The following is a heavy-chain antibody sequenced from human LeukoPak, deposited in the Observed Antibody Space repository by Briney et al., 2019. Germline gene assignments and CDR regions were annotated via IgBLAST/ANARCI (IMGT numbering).Heavy chain of an antibody. D-gene: IGHD4-11*01. J-gene: IGHJ5*02. CDR2: ISGGGDT. CDR3: AKIPPDFGTYSNYAYWFDP. Sequence: GESLRLSCAASGFTVSSNYMSWVRQAPGMGLEWVSVISGGGDTYYADSVKGRFTISRDNSKNTLYLQMNSLRAEDTAVYYCAKIPPDFGTYSNYAYWFDPWGQGTLVTVSS. CDR1: GFTVSSNY. V-gene: IGHV3-53*01.